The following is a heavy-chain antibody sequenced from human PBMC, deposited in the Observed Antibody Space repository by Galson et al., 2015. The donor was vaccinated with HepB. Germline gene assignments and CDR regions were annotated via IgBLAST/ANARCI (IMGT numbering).Heavy chain of an antibody. D-gene: IGHD3-22*01. V-gene: IGHV3-11*06. CDR3: ARDSAYDSSGPYYAFDI. Sequence: SLRLSCAASGFSFSDYYMSWIRQAPGKGLEWVSYISSSGSYTNYADSVKGRFSISRDNAKNSLYLQMNSLRAEDTAVYYCARDSAYDSSGPYYAFDIWGQGTMVTVSS. CDR2: ISSSGSYT. CDR1: GFSFSDYY. J-gene: IGHJ3*02.